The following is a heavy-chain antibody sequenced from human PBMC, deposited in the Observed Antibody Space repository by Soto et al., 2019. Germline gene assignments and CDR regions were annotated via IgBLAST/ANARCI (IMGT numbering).Heavy chain of an antibody. V-gene: IGHV4-39*07. CDR3: ARAPISIYSHFDY. D-gene: IGHD3-3*02. CDR1: GGSISSSTYY. J-gene: IGHJ4*02. Sequence: SETLSLTCTVSGGSISSSTYYWSWIRQPPGKGLEWIGYIYYSGDTSYNPSLKSRVTISLDTSKNQFSLKLTSVTAADTAVYYCARAPISIYSHFDYWGQGTLVTVSS. CDR2: IYYSGDT.